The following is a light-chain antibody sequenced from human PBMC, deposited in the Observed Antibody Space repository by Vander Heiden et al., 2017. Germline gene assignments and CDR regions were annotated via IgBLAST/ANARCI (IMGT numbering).Light chain of an antibody. J-gene: IGKJ5*01. CDR2: AAS. Sequence: DIQMTQSPPSLSASVGDSVSITCRASQDITSWVAWYQQKPGKAPKSLIYAASTLQNGVPSRFSGSGSGTDFTLTISSLQPEDFGFYYCQQYNNCPPTFGQGTRLEIK. CDR1: QDITSW. V-gene: IGKV1D-16*01. CDR3: QQYNNCPPT.